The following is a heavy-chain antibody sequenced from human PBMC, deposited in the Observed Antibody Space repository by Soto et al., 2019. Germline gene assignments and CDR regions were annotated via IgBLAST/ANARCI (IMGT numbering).Heavy chain of an antibody. CDR3: AREPADYDFWSGSMDV. V-gene: IGHV1-69*12. J-gene: IGHJ6*02. CDR1: GGTFSSYA. Sequence: QVQLVQSGAEVKKPGSSVKVSCKASGGTFSSYAISWVRQAPGQGLEWMGGIIPIFGTENYAQKFQGRVTINADESTSTAYMELSSMRSDDTAVYYCAREPADYDFWSGSMDVWGQGTTVTVSS. CDR2: IIPIFGTE. D-gene: IGHD3-3*01.